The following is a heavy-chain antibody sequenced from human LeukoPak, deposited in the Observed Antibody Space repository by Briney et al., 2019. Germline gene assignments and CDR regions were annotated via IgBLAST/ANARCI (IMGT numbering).Heavy chain of an antibody. CDR3: AKDDLTYYYDSSGAYDAFDI. J-gene: IGHJ3*02. V-gene: IGHV3-9*01. D-gene: IGHD3-22*01. Sequence: GGSLRLSCAASGFTFDDYAMHWVRHAPGKGLEWVSGISWNSGSIGYADSVKGRFTISRDNAKNSLYLQMNSLRAEDTALYYCAKDDLTYYYDSSGAYDAFDIWGQGTMVTVSS. CDR2: ISWNSGSI. CDR1: GFTFDDYA.